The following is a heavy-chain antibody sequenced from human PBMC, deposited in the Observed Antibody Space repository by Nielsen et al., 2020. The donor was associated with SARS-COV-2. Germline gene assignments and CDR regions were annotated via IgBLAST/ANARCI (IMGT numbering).Heavy chain of an antibody. CDR1: GDSMSSSDYY. CDR3: AILNRRILTPLALASLRFDF. V-gene: IGHV4-39*01. Sequence: SETLSLTCNVSGDSMSSSDYYWAFHRQPPGRGLEWVGSIYYSGITYYNPSLKRRVTMSVDTSKNQFSLRLNSVTAADTAVYYCAILNRRILTPLALASLRFDFWGQGALVTVSS. J-gene: IGHJ4*02. D-gene: IGHD3-3*02. CDR2: IYYSGIT.